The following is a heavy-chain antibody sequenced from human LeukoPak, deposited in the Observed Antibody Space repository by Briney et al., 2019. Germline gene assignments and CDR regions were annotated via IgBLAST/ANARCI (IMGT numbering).Heavy chain of an antibody. D-gene: IGHD6-19*01. V-gene: IGHV3-30*03. CDR2: IPYDGSNE. Sequence: GGSLRLSCAASGFTFSSYGMHWVRQAPGKGLEWVALIPYDGSNEYYADSVRGRFTISRDNSKFTLYMQMNSLRAEDTAVYYCARSIDQLSLAVAGGYWGQGTLVTVSS. CDR1: GFTFSSYG. J-gene: IGHJ4*02. CDR3: ARSIDQLSLAVAGGY.